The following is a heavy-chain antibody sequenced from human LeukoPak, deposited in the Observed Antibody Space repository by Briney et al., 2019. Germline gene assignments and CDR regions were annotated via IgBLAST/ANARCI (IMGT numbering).Heavy chain of an antibody. CDR1: GFTFSSYS. CDR2: IKQDGSDE. Sequence: GGSLRLSCAASGFTFSSYSMNWVRQAPGKGLEWVANIKQDGSDEYYVDSVKGRFAISRDNAKNSLYLQMNNLRAEDTAVYYCARGVPTGIDYFDYWGQGTLVTVSS. CDR3: ARGVPTGIDYFDY. V-gene: IGHV3-7*01. D-gene: IGHD1-1*01. J-gene: IGHJ4*02.